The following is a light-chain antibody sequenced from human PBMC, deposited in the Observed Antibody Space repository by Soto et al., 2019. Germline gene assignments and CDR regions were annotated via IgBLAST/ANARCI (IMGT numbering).Light chain of an antibody. J-gene: IGLJ1*01. Sequence: QSVLTQPASVSDSPGQSITISCTGTSSDVGGSNFVSWYQQHPGKPPKLIIYDVANRPSGVSNRFSGSKSGSTASLIISSRQTADEAAYYCVSYTSSTTYVFGTGTKLTVL. V-gene: IGLV2-14*03. CDR3: VSYTSSTTYV. CDR2: DVA. CDR1: SSDVGGSNF.